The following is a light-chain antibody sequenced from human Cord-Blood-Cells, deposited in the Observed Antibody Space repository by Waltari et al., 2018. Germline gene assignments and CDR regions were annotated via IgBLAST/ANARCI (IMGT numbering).Light chain of an antibody. V-gene: IGKV1-39*01. CDR2: AAS. CDR3: QQSYSTPIT. J-gene: IGKJ3*01. Sequence: DIQMTQSPSSLSASVGDRVTITCRASQSISSYLNWYQQKPGKAPKLLIYAASSLQSGVPSRFSGSGSGTDFTLTISSLQPEDFATYYCQQSYSTPITFGPETKVDI. CDR1: QSISSY.